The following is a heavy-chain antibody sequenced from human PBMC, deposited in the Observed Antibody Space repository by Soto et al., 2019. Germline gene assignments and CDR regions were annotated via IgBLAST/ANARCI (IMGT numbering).Heavy chain of an antibody. CDR1: GYALTELS. J-gene: IGHJ5*02. Sequence: ASVKVSCKVSGYALTELSMHWVRQAPGKGLEWMGGFDPEDGETIYAQKFQGRVTMTEDTSTDTAYMELSSLRSEDTAVYYCATGPFSIAVAGTGWFDPWGQGTLVTVSS. D-gene: IGHD6-19*01. CDR3: ATGPFSIAVAGTGWFDP. V-gene: IGHV1-24*01. CDR2: FDPEDGET.